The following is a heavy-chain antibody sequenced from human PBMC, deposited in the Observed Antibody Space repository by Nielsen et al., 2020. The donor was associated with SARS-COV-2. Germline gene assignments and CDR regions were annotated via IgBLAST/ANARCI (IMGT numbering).Heavy chain of an antibody. D-gene: IGHD6-19*01. CDR3: AIAVAGPWDYYYYGMDV. CDR2: IYYSGST. V-gene: IGHV4-61*01. CDR1: GGSVSSGSYY. Sequence: SETLSLTCTVSGGSVSSGSYYCSWIRQPPGKGLEWIGYIYYSGSTNYNPSLKSRVTISVDTSKNQFSLKLSSVTAADTAVYYCAIAVAGPWDYYYYGMDVWGQGTTVTVSS. J-gene: IGHJ6*02.